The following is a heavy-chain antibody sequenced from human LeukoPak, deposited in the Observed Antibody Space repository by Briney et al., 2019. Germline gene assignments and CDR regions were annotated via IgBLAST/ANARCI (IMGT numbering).Heavy chain of an antibody. CDR1: GGSISSGGYY. V-gene: IGHV4-31*03. D-gene: IGHD3-22*01. CDR3: ARDKGYYDSRGYFDY. J-gene: IGHJ4*02. CDR2: IYYSGST. Sequence: SQTLSLTCTVSGGSISSGGYYWSWNRQHPGKGLEWIGYIYYSGSTYYNPSLKSRVTISVDTSKNQFSLKLSSVTAADTAVYYCARDKGYYDSRGYFDYWGQGTLVTVSS.